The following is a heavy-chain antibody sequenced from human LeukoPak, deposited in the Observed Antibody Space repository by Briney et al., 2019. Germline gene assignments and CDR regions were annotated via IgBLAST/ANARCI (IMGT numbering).Heavy chain of an antibody. CDR3: ARDQLGDAFDI. V-gene: IGHV4-59*01. Sequence: SETLSLTCTVSGGSFSNYYWSWIRQSPGKGLEWIGYIFYRGSTNYNPSLKSRVTMSLDTSKNQFSLRLSSVTVADTAVYYCARDQLGDAFDIWGQGTMVTVSS. CDR2: IFYRGST. D-gene: IGHD3-16*01. J-gene: IGHJ3*02. CDR1: GGSFSNYY.